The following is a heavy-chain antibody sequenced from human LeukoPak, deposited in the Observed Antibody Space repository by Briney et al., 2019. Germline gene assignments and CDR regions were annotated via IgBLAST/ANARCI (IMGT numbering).Heavy chain of an antibody. CDR3: ARDGSSSSYYFDY. Sequence: GRSLRLSCAASGFTFSSYAMHWVRQAPGKGLEWVAVISYDGSNKYYADSVKGRFTISRDKSKNTVDLQMNSLRAEDTAIYYCARDGSSSSYYFDYWGQGTLVTVSS. CDR1: GFTFSSYA. CDR2: ISYDGSNK. J-gene: IGHJ4*02. V-gene: IGHV3-30-3*01. D-gene: IGHD6-13*01.